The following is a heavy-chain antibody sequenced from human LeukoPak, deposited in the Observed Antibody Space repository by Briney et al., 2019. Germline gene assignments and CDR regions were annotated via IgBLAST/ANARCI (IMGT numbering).Heavy chain of an antibody. V-gene: IGHV1-18*01. CDR1: GYTFTSYG. D-gene: IGHD2-2*01. Sequence: ASVKVSCKASGYTFTSYGISWVRQAPGQGLEWMGWISAYNGNTNHAQKLQGRVTMTTDTSTSTAYMELRSLRSDDTAVYYCARVGTYCSSTSCRFDYWGQGTLVTVSS. J-gene: IGHJ4*02. CDR3: ARVGTYCSSTSCRFDY. CDR2: ISAYNGNT.